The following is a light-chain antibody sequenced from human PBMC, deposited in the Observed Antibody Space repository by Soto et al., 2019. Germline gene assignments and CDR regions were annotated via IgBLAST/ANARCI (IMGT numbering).Light chain of an antibody. Sequence: QSVLTQPPSASGTPGQRVTISCSGSSFNIGSNAVTWYQHLPGTAPRLLLYTHTQRPSGVPARFSGSKSGTSASLAISGLQSEDEGDYHCAAWDDSLNAVVFGGGTKLTVL. CDR3: AAWDDSLNAVV. V-gene: IGLV1-44*01. CDR1: SFNIGSNA. J-gene: IGLJ2*01. CDR2: THT.